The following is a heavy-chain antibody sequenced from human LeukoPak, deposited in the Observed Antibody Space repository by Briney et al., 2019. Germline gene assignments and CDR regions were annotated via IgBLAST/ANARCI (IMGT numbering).Heavy chain of an antibody. CDR3: AQTSRPARPHYYYYYMDV. CDR2: IRYDGSNK. V-gene: IGHV3-30*02. Sequence: PGGSLRLSCAASGFTFSSYGMHWVRQATGKGLEWVAFIRYDGSNKYYADSVKGRFTISRDNSKNTLYLQMNSLRAEDTAVYYCAQTSRPARPHYYYYYMDVWGKGTTVTVSS. J-gene: IGHJ6*03. CDR1: GFTFSSYG. D-gene: IGHD6-6*01.